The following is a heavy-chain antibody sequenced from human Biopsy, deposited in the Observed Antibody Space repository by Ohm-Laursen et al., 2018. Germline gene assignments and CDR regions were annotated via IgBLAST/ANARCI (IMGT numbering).Heavy chain of an antibody. CDR3: TKNSQWEGSGYLDAFHI. V-gene: IGHV3-9*01. CDR1: GFRFDNTG. Sequence: SLRLSCTASGFRFDNTGMHWVRQGPGKGLEWVAGISWSSDSITYAKSVTGRFTISRDNGENSLYLQMNSLRPEDTALYYCTKNSQWEGSGYLDAFHIWGHGAMVTVSS. D-gene: IGHD3-22*01. CDR2: ISWSSDSI. J-gene: IGHJ3*02.